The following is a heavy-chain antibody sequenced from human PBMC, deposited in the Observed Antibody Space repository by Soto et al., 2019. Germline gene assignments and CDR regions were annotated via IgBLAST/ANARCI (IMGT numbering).Heavy chain of an antibody. CDR3: ATVYSSGWFDAFEL. CDR1: GYTLTELS. D-gene: IGHD6-19*01. Sequence: ASVKVSCKVSGYTLTELSMHWVRQAPGKGLEWMGGFDPEDGETIYAQKFQGRVTMTEDTSTDTAYMELSSLRSEDTAVYYCATVYSSGWFDAFELRGQGTMVTGSS. CDR2: FDPEDGET. V-gene: IGHV1-24*01. J-gene: IGHJ3*01.